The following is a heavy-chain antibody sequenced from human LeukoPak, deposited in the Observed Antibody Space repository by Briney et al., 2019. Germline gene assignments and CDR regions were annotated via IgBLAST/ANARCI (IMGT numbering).Heavy chain of an antibody. CDR3: ARVLDISVAEDY. D-gene: IGHD6-19*01. CDR1: GYTFTGYY. CDR2: INPNSGGT. Sequence: ASVKVSCKASGYTFTGYYMHWERQAPGQGLEWMGRINPNSGGTNYTQKLQGRVTITRDTSISTAYMERSRLRSDDTAVYYCARVLDISVAEDYWGQGTLVTVSS. V-gene: IGHV1-2*06. J-gene: IGHJ4*02.